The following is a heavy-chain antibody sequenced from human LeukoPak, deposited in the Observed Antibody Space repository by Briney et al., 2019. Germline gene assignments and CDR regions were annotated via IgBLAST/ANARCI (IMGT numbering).Heavy chain of an antibody. D-gene: IGHD6-6*01. V-gene: IGHV1-3*01. Sequence: ASVKVSCKASGYTFTSYAIHWVRQAPGQRLEWMGWISAGNGNTKYSQNFQGRVTFISNTSATTAFMELSSLRSEDAAVYYCARTAGRTFDYWGQGTLVTVSS. J-gene: IGHJ4*02. CDR3: ARTAGRTFDY. CDR2: ISAGNGNT. CDR1: GYTFTSYA.